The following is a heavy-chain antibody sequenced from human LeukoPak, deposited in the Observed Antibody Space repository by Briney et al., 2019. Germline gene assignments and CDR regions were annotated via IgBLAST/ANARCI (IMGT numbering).Heavy chain of an antibody. V-gene: IGHV3-33*01. J-gene: IGHJ5*02. D-gene: IGHD6-6*01. CDR3: ARDRIAVPPLTHSNWFDP. Sequence: GGSLRLSCAASGFTFSSYGMHWVRQAPGKGLEWVAVIWYDGSNKYYADSVKGRFTISRDNSKNTLYLQMNSLRAEDTAVYYCARDRIAVPPLTHSNWFDPWGQGTLVTASS. CDR1: GFTFSSYG. CDR2: IWYDGSNK.